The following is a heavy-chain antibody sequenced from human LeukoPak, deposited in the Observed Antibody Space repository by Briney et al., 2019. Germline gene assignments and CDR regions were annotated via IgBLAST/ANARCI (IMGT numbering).Heavy chain of an antibody. CDR3: AKDYSSGWYVWGPNLAFHFDY. Sequence: GGSLRLSCAASGFTFSSYGMHWVRQAPGKGLEWVAVISYDGSNKYYADSVKGRFTISRDNSKNTLYLQMNSLRAEDTAVYYCAKDYSSGWYVWGPNLAFHFDYWGQGTLVTVSS. V-gene: IGHV3-30*18. J-gene: IGHJ4*02. CDR2: ISYDGSNK. CDR1: GFTFSSYG. D-gene: IGHD6-19*01.